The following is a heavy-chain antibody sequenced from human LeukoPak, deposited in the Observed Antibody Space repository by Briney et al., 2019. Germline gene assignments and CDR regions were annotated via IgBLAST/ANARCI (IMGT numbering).Heavy chain of an antibody. Sequence: GSLRLSCAASGFTFSSYEMNWVRQAPGKGLEWVSYISSSGSTIYYADSVKGRFTISRDNAKNSLYLQMNSLRAEDTAVYYCAAFDIVVVVAAGGYYYGMDVWGQGTTVTVSS. J-gene: IGHJ6*02. CDR3: AAFDIVVVVAAGGYYYGMDV. CDR2: ISSSGSTI. V-gene: IGHV3-48*03. D-gene: IGHD2-15*01. CDR1: GFTFSSYE.